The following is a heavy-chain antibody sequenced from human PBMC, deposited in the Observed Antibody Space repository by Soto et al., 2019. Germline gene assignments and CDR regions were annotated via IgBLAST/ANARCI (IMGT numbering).Heavy chain of an antibody. CDR3: AREGSVLRFLEWLPRQNYYYGMDV. J-gene: IGHJ6*02. CDR2: ISYDGSNK. Sequence: PGGSLRLSCAASGFTFSSYAMHWVRQAPGKGLEWVAVISYDGSNKYYADSVKGRFTISRDNSKNTLYLQMNSLRAEDTAVYYCAREGSVLRFLEWLPRQNYYYGMDVWGQGTTVTVSS. D-gene: IGHD3-3*01. CDR1: GFTFSSYA. V-gene: IGHV3-30-3*01.